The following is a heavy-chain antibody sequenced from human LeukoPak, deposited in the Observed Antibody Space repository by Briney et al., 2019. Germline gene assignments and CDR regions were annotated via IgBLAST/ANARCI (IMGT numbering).Heavy chain of an antibody. CDR2: IYYSGNT. J-gene: IGHJ4*02. D-gene: IGHD3/OR15-3a*01. CDR3: ARQTGSGLFILP. Sequence: SETLSLTCTVSGVSISSSNSYWGWIRQPPGKGLEWIGSIYYSGNTYYNASLKSQVSISIDTPKNQFSLRLTSVTAADTAVYYWARQTGSGLFILPGGQGTLVTVSS. V-gene: IGHV4-39*01. CDR1: GVSISSSNSY.